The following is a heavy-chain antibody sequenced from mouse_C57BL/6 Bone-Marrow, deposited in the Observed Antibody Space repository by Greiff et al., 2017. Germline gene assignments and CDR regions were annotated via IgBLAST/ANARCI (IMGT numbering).Heavy chain of an antibody. CDR3: ARRARGYYGSSPWFAY. CDR1: GYTFTSYW. V-gene: IGHV1-69*01. CDR2: IDPSDSYT. J-gene: IGHJ3*01. D-gene: IGHD1-1*01. Sequence: QVQLQQPGAELVMPGASVKLSCKASGYTFTSYWMHWVKQRPGQGLEWIGEIDPSDSYTNYNQKFKGKSTLTVDKSSSTAYMQLGSLTSADSAVYYCARRARGYYGSSPWFAYWGQGTLVTVSA.